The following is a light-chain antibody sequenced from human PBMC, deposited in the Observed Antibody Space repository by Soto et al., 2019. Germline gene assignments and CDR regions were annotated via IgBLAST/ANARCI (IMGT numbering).Light chain of an antibody. J-gene: IGLJ1*01. V-gene: IGLV2-14*01. CDR3: SSYTSSSPCV. CDR2: DVS. CDR1: SSDVSGYNY. Sequence: QSALTQPASVSGSPGQSITISCTGTSSDVSGYNYVSWYQQHPGKAPKLMIYDVSNRPSGVSNRFSGSKSGNTASLTISGLQAEDEADYYCSSYTSSSPCVFGTGTKVTVL.